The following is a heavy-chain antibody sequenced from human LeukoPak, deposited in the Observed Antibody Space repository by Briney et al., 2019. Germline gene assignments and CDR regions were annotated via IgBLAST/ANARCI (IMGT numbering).Heavy chain of an antibody. CDR1: GGTFSSYA. V-gene: IGHV1-69*13. J-gene: IGHJ5*02. CDR3: ASSYYDSSGYWFDP. D-gene: IGHD3-22*01. Sequence: SVKVSCKAPGGTFSSYAISWVRQAPGQGLEWMGGIIPIFGTANYAQKFQGRVTITADESTSTAYMELSSLRSEDTAVYYCASSYYDSSGYWFDPWGQGTLVTVSS. CDR2: IIPIFGTA.